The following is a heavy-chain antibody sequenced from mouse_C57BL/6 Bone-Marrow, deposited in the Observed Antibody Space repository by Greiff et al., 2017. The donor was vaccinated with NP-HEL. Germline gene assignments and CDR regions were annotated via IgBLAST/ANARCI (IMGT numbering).Heavy chain of an antibody. CDR3: ARDGIYYDYDGSWFAY. J-gene: IGHJ3*01. CDR2: ISDGGSYT. D-gene: IGHD2-4*01. Sequence: EVKVEESGGGLVKPGGSLKLSCAASGFTFSSYAMSWVRQTPEKRLEWVATISDGGSYTYYPDNVKGRFTISRDNAKNNLYLQMSHLKSEDTAMYYCARDGIYYDYDGSWFAYWGQGTLVTVSA. CDR1: GFTFSSYA. V-gene: IGHV5-4*01.